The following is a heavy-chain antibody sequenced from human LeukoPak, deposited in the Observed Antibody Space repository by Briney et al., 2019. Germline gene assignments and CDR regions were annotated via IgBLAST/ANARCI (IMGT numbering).Heavy chain of an antibody. CDR3: ARGGYSSGWFDY. CDR1: GGTFSSYA. Sequence: SVKVSCKASGGTFSSYAISWVRQAPGQGLEWMGRIIPILGIANYAQKFQGRVTITADKSTSTAYMELSSLRSEDTAVYYCARGGYSSGWFDYWGQGTLVTVSS. D-gene: IGHD6-19*01. CDR2: IIPILGIA. V-gene: IGHV1-69*04. J-gene: IGHJ4*02.